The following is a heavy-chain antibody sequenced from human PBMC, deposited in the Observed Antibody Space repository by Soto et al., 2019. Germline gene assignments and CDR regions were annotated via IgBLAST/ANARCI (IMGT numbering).Heavy chain of an antibody. CDR1: GGTFSTYV. Sequence: QVQLVQSGAEVQKPGSSVKVSCKVSGGTFSTYVLSWVRQAPGQGLEWMGGIIPIFGTANYAQKFQGRVTITADESTSTAYMDLSSLKSEDTAVYYCARGIAAAGTGDYWGQGTLVTVSS. J-gene: IGHJ4*02. CDR3: ARGIAAAGTGDY. V-gene: IGHV1-69*01. D-gene: IGHD6-13*01. CDR2: IIPIFGTA.